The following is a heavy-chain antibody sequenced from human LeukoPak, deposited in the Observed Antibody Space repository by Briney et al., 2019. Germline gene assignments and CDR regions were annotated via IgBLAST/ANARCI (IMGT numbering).Heavy chain of an antibody. V-gene: IGHV3-21*01. CDR1: VFTFSSYS. Sequence: GGSLRLSCAASVFTFSSYSMNWVRQAPGKGREWGSSISSSSSYIYYADSVKGGFTISRDNAKNSMYLQMNSLRAEDTTVYYCARGSNHYSHYEAFDYWGHGNLVTASS. D-gene: IGHD4-11*01. CDR2: ISSSSSYI. CDR3: ARGSNHYSHYEAFDY. J-gene: IGHJ4*01.